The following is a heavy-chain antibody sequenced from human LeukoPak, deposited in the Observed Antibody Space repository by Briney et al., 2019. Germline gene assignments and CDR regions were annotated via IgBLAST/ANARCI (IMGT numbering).Heavy chain of an antibody. D-gene: IGHD3-22*01. CDR1: GGSISSSSYY. CDR2: IYYSGST. Sequence: SETLSLTCTVSGGSISSSSYYWGWIRQPPGKGLEWIGSIYYSGSTYYNPSLKSRVIISVDTSKNQFSLKLSSVTAADTAVYYCARGSYDSSGYYFDYWGQGTLVTVSS. CDR3: ARGSYDSSGYYFDY. V-gene: IGHV4-39*07. J-gene: IGHJ4*02.